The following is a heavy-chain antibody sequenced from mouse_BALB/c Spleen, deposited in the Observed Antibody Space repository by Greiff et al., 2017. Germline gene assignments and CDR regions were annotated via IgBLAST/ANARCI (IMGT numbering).Heavy chain of an antibody. CDR2: IDPANGNT. CDR3: ARPYYGFDY. D-gene: IGHD2-10*01. J-gene: IGHJ2*01. CDR1: GFNIKDTY. V-gene: IGHV14-3*02. Sequence: EVQVVESGAELVKPGASVKLSCTASGFNIKDTYMHWVKQRPEQGLEWIGRIDPANGNTKYDPKFQGKATITADTSSNTAYLQLSSLTSEDTAVYYCARPYYGFDYWGQGTTLTVSS.